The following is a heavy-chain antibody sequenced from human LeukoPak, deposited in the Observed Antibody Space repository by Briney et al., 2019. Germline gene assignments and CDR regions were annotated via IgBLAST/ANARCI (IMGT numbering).Heavy chain of an antibody. D-gene: IGHD2-21*02. J-gene: IGHJ5*02. V-gene: IGHV1-69*06. CDR1: GYTFTGYY. Sequence: SVKVSCKASGYTFTGYYMHWVRQAPGQGLEWMGGIIPIFGTANYAQKFQGRVTITADKSTSTAYMELSSLRSEDTAVYYCARLVVTAIPLPWGQGTLVTVSS. CDR2: IIPIFGTA. CDR3: ARLVVTAIPLP.